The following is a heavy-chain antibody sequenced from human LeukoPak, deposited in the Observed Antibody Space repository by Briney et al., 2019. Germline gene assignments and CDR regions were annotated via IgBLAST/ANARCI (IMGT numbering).Heavy chain of an antibody. CDR3: ARESACGTTNCLAPADWLDP. J-gene: IGHJ5*02. V-gene: IGHV1-2*02. D-gene: IGHD2-2*01. CDR1: GYTFTGYY. Sequence: ASVKVSCKASGYTFTGYYMHWVRQAPGQGLEWMGWISPNSGDTDIAQKFQGRVTMTRDTSIATSYMEVDSLTSDDTAVYYCARESACGTTNCLAPADWLDPWGQGTLVIVSS. CDR2: ISPNSGDT.